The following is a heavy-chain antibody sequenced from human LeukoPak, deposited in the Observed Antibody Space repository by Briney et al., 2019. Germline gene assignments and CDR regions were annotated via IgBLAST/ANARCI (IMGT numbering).Heavy chain of an antibody. J-gene: IGHJ4*02. D-gene: IGHD3-10*01. Sequence: GGSLRLSCAASGFTFSDYYMKWIRQAPGKGLEWVSYISSSGSTIYYADSVRGRFTISRDNAKNSLYLQMNSLRAEDTAVYYCARSPVRGVIYFDYWGQGTLVTVSS. CDR2: ISSSGSTI. V-gene: IGHV3-11*01. CDR3: ARSPVRGVIYFDY. CDR1: GFTFSDYY.